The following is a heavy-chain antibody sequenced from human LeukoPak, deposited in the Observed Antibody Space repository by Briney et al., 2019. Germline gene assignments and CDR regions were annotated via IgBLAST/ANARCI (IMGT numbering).Heavy chain of an antibody. CDR3: GGYNWFDP. CDR2: ISYDGSNK. J-gene: IGHJ5*02. CDR1: GFTFSSYG. D-gene: IGHD3-10*01. Sequence: PGGSLRLSCAASGFTFSSYGMHWVRQAPGKGLEWVAVISYDGSNKYYADSVKGRFTISRDNSKNTLYLQMNSLRTEDTAVYYCGGYNWFDPWGQGTLVTVSS. V-gene: IGHV3-30*03.